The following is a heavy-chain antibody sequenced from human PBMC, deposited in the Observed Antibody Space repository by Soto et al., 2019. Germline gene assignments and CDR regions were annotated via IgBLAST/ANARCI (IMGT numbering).Heavy chain of an antibody. Sequence: ASVKVSCKASGYTFTSYGISWVRQAPGQGLEWMGWISAYDGNTNYAQKLQGRVTMTTDTSTSTAYMELRSLRSDDTAVYYCARQSSLWFGDRTPFDYWGQGTLVTVS. D-gene: IGHD3-10*01. CDR3: ARQSSLWFGDRTPFDY. CDR2: ISAYDGNT. V-gene: IGHV1-18*01. CDR1: GYTFTSYG. J-gene: IGHJ4*02.